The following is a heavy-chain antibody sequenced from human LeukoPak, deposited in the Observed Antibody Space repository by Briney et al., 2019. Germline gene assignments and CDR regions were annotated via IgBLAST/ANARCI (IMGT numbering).Heavy chain of an antibody. Sequence: ASVKVSCKASGHTFASYGISWVRQAPGQGLEWMGWISAHNNTNYAQKVQGRVTMTTDTSTSTAYMELRSLRSDDTAVYYCARSEANYGMDVWGQGTTVTVSS. CDR3: ARSEANYGMDV. J-gene: IGHJ6*02. V-gene: IGHV1-18*01. CDR1: GHTFASYG. CDR2: ISAHNNT.